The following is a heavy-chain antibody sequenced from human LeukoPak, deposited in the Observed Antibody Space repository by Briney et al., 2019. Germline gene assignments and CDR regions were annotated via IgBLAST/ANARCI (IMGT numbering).Heavy chain of an antibody. J-gene: IGHJ2*01. CDR3: ARGLVRYFDI. V-gene: IGHV6-1*01. Sequence: SQTLSLSCAISGDGAPSNMVTWHWIRQSPSRGLEWLGRTYYRSKWDNAHPVSVKSRITINPDTSKNQFSLQLNSVTPEDTAVYYCARGLVRYFDIWGRGAPVSVSS. CDR1: GDGAPSNMVT. CDR2: TYYRSKWDN.